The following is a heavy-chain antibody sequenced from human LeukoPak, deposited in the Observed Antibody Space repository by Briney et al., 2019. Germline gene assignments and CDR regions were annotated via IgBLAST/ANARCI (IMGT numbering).Heavy chain of an antibody. CDR3: AKDRGSGWYYYFDY. V-gene: IGHV3-30*02. J-gene: IGHJ4*02. D-gene: IGHD6-19*01. CDR2: IRYDGNNK. CDR1: GSTFSSYG. Sequence: GGSLRLSCAASGSTFSSYGIHWVRQAPGKGLEWVAFIRYDGNNKYYADSVKGRFTISRDNSKSTLYLQMNSLRAEDTAVYYCAKDRGSGWYYYFDYWGQGTLVTVSS.